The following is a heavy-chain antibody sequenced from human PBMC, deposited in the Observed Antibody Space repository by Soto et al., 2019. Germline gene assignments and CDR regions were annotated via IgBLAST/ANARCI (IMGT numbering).Heavy chain of an antibody. CDR1: GYTFTSYD. V-gene: IGHV1-8*01. J-gene: IGHJ4*02. Sequence: ASVKVSCKASGYTFTSYDINWVRQATGQGLEWMGWMNPNSGNTGYAQKFQGRVTMTRNTSISTAYMELSSLRSEDTAVYYCAREGPIAAAGTYQVGGFDYWGQGTLVTVSS. CDR3: AREGPIAAAGTYQVGGFDY. D-gene: IGHD6-13*01. CDR2: MNPNSGNT.